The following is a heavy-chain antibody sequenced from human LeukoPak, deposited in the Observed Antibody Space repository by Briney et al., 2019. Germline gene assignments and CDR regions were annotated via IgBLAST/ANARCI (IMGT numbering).Heavy chain of an antibody. V-gene: IGHV1-18*01. CDR2: ISACNGNT. Sequence: ASVKDSCKASGYTFTSYGISWVRQAPGQGLEWMGWISACNGNTNYAQKLQGRVTMTTDTSTSTAYMELRSLRSDDTAVYYCARVSWNYAFLDRVYYMDVWGKGTTVTVSS. CDR3: ARVSWNYAFLDRVYYMDV. J-gene: IGHJ6*03. CDR1: GYTFTSYG. D-gene: IGHD1-7*01.